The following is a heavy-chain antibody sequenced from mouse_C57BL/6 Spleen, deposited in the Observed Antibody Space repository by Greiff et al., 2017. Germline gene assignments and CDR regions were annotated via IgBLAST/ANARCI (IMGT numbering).Heavy chain of an antibody. V-gene: IGHV5-4*01. CDR1: GFTFSSYA. CDR3: ARDRGWYYFDY. D-gene: IGHD2-3*01. Sequence: DVKLVQSGGGLVKPGGSLKLSCAASGFTFSSYAMSWVRQTPEKRLEWVATISAGGSYTYYPDNVKGRFTISRDNAKSNLYLQMSHLKSEDTAMYYCARDRGWYYFDYWGQGTTLTVSS. CDR2: ISAGGSYT. J-gene: IGHJ2*01.